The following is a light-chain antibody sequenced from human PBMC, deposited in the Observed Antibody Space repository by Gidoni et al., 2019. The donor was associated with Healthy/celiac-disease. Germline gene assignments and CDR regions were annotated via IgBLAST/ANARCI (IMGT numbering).Light chain of an antibody. CDR1: KSLVYSDGNTY. CDR3: MQCTHWPRT. Sequence: DVMPQSPPSLPVTLGPQASISCSTSKSLVYSDGNTYLNWFQQRPGQSPRRLIYKVSNRDSGVPDRFSGSGSGTDFTLKSSRVEAEDVGVDYCMQCTHWPRTFGQXTKVEIK. V-gene: IGKV2-30*01. J-gene: IGKJ1*01. CDR2: KVS.